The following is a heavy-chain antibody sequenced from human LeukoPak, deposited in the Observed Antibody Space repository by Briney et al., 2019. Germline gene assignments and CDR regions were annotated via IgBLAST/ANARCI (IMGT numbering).Heavy chain of an antibody. CDR1: GLTFSTFG. Sequence: GGSLRLSCAASGLTFSTFGMHWVRQAPGKGLEWVAFIRFDGSNRYYAESLKGRFTISRDNSKNTLYLQMNSLRAEDTAIYFCAKGGYYFVFRRQGALVIVSS. J-gene: IGHJ4*02. V-gene: IGHV3-30*02. CDR2: IRFDGSNR. CDR3: AKGGYYFVF.